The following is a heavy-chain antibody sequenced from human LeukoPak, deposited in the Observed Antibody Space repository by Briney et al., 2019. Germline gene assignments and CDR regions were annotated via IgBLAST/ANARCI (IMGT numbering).Heavy chain of an antibody. J-gene: IGHJ6*03. Sequence: MSSETLSLTCTVSGGSISSYYWSWIRQPAGKGLEWIGRIYTSGSTNYNPSLKSRVTMSVDTSKNQFSLKLSSVTAADTAVYYCAREIAGIAAAEEYYYYYMDVWGKGTTVTVSS. V-gene: IGHV4-4*07. CDR1: GGSISSYY. CDR2: IYTSGST. D-gene: IGHD6-13*01. CDR3: AREIAGIAAAEEYYYYYMDV.